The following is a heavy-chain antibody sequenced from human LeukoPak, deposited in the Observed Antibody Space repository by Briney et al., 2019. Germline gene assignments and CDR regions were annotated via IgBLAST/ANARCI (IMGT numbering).Heavy chain of an antibody. D-gene: IGHD6-13*01. CDR1: GFTFSSYW. CDR2: INSDGSSI. J-gene: IGHJ4*02. Sequence: TGGSLRLSCAASGFTFSSYWMHWVRQAPGKGLVWVSRINSDGSSISYADSVKGRFTISRDNAKDTLYLQMNSLRAEDTAVYYCTRDREPQPTYDYWGQGTLVTVSS. CDR3: TRDREPQPTYDY. V-gene: IGHV3-74*01.